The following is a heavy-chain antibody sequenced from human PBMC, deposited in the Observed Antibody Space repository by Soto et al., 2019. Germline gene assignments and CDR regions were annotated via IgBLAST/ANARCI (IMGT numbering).Heavy chain of an antibody. CDR2: ISYDGSNK. CDR1: GFTFSSYG. Sequence: QVQLVESGGGVVQPGRSLRLSCAASGFTFSSYGMHWVRQAPGKGLEWVAVISYDGSNKYYADSVKGRFTISRDNSKNTLYLQMNRLRAEDTAVYYCAKDLVGFPGIRVAVPLTYYYYYGMDVWGQGTTVTVSS. V-gene: IGHV3-30*18. J-gene: IGHJ6*02. CDR3: AKDLVGFPGIRVAVPLTYYYYYGMDV. D-gene: IGHD3-3*02.